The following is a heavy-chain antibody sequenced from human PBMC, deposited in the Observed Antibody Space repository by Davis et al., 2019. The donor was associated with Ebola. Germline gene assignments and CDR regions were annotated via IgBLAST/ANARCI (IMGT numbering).Heavy chain of an antibody. CDR2: IYHSGST. J-gene: IGHJ4*02. CDR1: GGSISSSNW. Sequence: SETLSLTCADSGGSISSSNWWSWVRQPPGKGLEWIGEIYHSGSTNYNPSLKSRVTISVDTSKNQFSLKLSSVTAADTAVYYCARGRQWLVPYFDYWGQGTLVTVSS. D-gene: IGHD6-19*01. V-gene: IGHV4-4*02. CDR3: ARGRQWLVPYFDY.